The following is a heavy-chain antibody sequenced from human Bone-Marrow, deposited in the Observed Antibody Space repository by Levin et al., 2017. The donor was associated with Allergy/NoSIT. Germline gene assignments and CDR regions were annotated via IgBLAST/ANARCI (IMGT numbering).Heavy chain of an antibody. CDR3: ARHTSNSGGNPNDF. CDR2: IYPGDSDT. Sequence: LGESLKISCKASGYRFTNYWIAWVRQMPGKGLEWMGMIYPGDSDTRYSPSFRGRVTISADKSITAAYLQWGSLKASDTAIYYCARHTSNSGGNPNDFWGQGTLVTVSS. J-gene: IGHJ4*02. CDR1: GYRFTNYW. D-gene: IGHD2-15*01. V-gene: IGHV5-51*01.